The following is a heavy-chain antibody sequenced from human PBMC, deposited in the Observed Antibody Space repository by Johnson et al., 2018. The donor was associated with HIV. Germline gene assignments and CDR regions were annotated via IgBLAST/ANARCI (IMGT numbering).Heavy chain of an antibody. Sequence: QMLLVESGGGVVQPGRSLRLSCAASGYTFSSYAMHWVRQAPGKGLEWVAVISYDGSNKYYADSVKGRFTISRDNSKNTLYLQMNSLRAEDTAVYYCARDRRGGYVSDDAFDIWGQGTMVTVSS. CDR2: ISYDGSNK. CDR3: ARDRRGGYVSDDAFDI. J-gene: IGHJ3*02. V-gene: IGHV3-30-3*01. CDR1: GYTFSSYA. D-gene: IGHD5/OR15-5a*01.